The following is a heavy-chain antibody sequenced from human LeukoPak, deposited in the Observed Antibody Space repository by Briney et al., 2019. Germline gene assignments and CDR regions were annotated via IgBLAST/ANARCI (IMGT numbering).Heavy chain of an antibody. V-gene: IGHV1-69*06. Sequence: SVKVSCKASGGTFSSYAISWVRQAPGQGLEWMGGIIPIFGTANYAQTFQGRVTITADKSTSTAYMELSSLRSEDTAVYYCATVGGWEIRKERLNNAFDIWGQGTMVTVSS. CDR1: GGTFSSYA. CDR2: IIPIFGTA. D-gene: IGHD5-12*01. J-gene: IGHJ3*02. CDR3: ATVGGWEIRKERLNNAFDI.